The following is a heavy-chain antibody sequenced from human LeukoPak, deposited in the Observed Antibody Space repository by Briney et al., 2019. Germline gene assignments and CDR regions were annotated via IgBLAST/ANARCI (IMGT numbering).Heavy chain of an antibody. D-gene: IGHD6-6*01. V-gene: IGHV3-7*01. CDR1: GFTFSTYW. CDR2: IKQDGNEK. CDR3: AKIEYSRSSLSYFDY. J-gene: IGHJ4*02. Sequence: PGGSLRLSCAASGFTFSTYWMRWVRQAPGKGLEWVANIKQDGNEKYYVDSVKGRFTISRDNAKNSLYLQMNGLRAEDTAVYYCAKIEYSRSSLSYFDYWGQGTLVTVSS.